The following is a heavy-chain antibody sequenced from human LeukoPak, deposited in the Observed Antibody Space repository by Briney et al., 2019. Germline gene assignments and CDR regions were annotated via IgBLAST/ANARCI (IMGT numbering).Heavy chain of an antibody. CDR2: INHSGST. CDR3: ARVSYYYYMDV. CDR1: GGSFSGYY. J-gene: IGHJ6*03. Sequence: SETLSLTCAVYGGSFSGYYWSWIRQPPGEGLEWIGEINHSGSTNYNPSLKSRVTISVDTSKNQFSLKVSSVTAADTAVNYCARVSYYYYMDVWGKGTTVTVSS. V-gene: IGHV4-34*01.